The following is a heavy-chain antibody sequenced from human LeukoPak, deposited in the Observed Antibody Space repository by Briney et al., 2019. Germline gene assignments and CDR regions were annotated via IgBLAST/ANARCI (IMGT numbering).Heavy chain of an antibody. D-gene: IGHD1-26*01. Sequence: PSQTLPLTCDVSGGSISSTNWWSWVRPPPGQGLEWIGEISLTGETNYNPSLNGRVTMSLDKSRNQLSLKLTSVTAADTAIYYCSRESGAFCPFGYWGQGTLVIVPP. CDR1: GGSISSTNW. J-gene: IGHJ4*02. CDR2: ISLTGET. V-gene: IGHV4-4*02. CDR3: SRESGAFCPFGY.